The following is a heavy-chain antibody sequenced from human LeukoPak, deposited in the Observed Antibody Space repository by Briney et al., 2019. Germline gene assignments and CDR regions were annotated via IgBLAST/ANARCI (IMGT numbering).Heavy chain of an antibody. D-gene: IGHD2-2*01. CDR2: INPNSGGT. CDR1: GYTFTGYY. J-gene: IGHJ4*02. V-gene: IGHV1-2*02. CDR3: ARDQYCSSTSCYGLDY. Sequence: ASVKASCKASGYTFTGYYMHWVRQAPGQGLEWMGWINPNSGGTNYAQKFQGRVTMTRDTSISTAYMELSRLRSDDTAVYYCARDQYCSSTSCYGLDYWGQGTLVTVSS.